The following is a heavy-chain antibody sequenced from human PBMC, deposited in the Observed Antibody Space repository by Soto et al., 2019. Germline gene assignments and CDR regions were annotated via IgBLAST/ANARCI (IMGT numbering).Heavy chain of an antibody. J-gene: IGHJ4*02. D-gene: IGHD4-17*01. V-gene: IGHV6-1*01. Sequence: SHTLSLTCAISVHIVSTNSAAWNSITRSPSRGLERLRRTYYRSKWYNDYAVSVKSRITINTDTSKNQFSLQLNSVTHEDTAVYYCARGSRYGDHDRWGQGTLVTVSS. CDR2: TYYRSKWYN. CDR1: VHIVSTNSAA. CDR3: ARGSRYGDHDR.